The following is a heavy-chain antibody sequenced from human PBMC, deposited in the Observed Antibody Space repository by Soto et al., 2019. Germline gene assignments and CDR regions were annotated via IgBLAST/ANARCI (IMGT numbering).Heavy chain of an antibody. CDR2: ISGSGGST. V-gene: IGHV3-23*01. J-gene: IGHJ6*03. CDR3: AEALDGYYYYYMDV. CDR1: GFTFSSYA. Sequence: EVQLLESGGGLVQPGGSLRLSCAASGFTFSSYAMSWVRQAPGKGLGWVSAISGSGGSTYYADSVKGRFTISRDNSKNTLYLQMNSLRAEDTAVYYCAEALDGYYYYYMDVWGKGTTVTVSS.